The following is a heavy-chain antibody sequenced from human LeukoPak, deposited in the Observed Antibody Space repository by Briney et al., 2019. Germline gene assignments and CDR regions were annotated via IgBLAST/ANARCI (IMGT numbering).Heavy chain of an antibody. CDR3: ARVASSSSSWYGNWFDP. V-gene: IGHV7-4-1*02. CDR2: INTNTGNP. CDR1: GYTFTAYT. Sequence: ASVKVSCKASGYTFTAYTMNWVRQAPGQGLEWMGWINTNTGNPTYAQAFTRRFVFSLDTSVSTAYLQISSLKAEDTAVYYCARVASSSSSWYGNWFDPWGQGTLVTVSS. J-gene: IGHJ5*02. D-gene: IGHD6-13*01.